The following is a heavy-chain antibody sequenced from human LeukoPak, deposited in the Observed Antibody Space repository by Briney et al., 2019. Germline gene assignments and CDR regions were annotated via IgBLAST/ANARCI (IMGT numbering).Heavy chain of an antibody. Sequence: GGSLRLSCAASGFTFSSYTMNWVRQAPGKGLEWVSSISSSSSYIYYADSVKGRFTISRDNAKNSLYLQMKSLRAEGTAVYHCARDPTPRYCGGGSCYTHYGMDVWGQGTTVTVSS. V-gene: IGHV3-21*01. D-gene: IGHD2-15*01. CDR3: ARDPTPRYCGGGSCYTHYGMDV. J-gene: IGHJ6*02. CDR2: ISSSSSYI. CDR1: GFTFSSYT.